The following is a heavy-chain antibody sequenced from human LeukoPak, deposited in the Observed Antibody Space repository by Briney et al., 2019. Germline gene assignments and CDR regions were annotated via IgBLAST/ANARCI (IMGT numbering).Heavy chain of an antibody. J-gene: IGHJ5*02. CDR3: AREGAAAAGTSGWFDP. V-gene: IGHV4-59*01. CDR2: IYYSGST. Sequence: SETLSLTCTVSGGSISSYYWSWIRQPPGKGLEWIGYIYYSGSTNYNPSLKSRVTISVDTSKNQFSLKLSSVTAADTAVYYCAREGAAAAGTSGWFDPWGQGTLVTVSS. CDR1: GGSISSYY. D-gene: IGHD6-13*01.